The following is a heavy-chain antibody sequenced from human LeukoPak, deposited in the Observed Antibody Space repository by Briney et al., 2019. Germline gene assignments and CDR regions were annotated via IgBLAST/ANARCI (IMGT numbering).Heavy chain of an antibody. V-gene: IGHV4-39*01. Sequence: PSETLSLTCTVSGGSISGSSYYWGWIRQPPGKGLEWIGSIYYSGSTYYNPSLKSRVTISVDTSKNQFSLKLSSVTAADTAVYYCARLDYGDESYFDHWGQGTLVTVSS. CDR2: IYYSGST. D-gene: IGHD4-17*01. J-gene: IGHJ4*02. CDR3: ARLDYGDESYFDH. CDR1: GGSISGSSYY.